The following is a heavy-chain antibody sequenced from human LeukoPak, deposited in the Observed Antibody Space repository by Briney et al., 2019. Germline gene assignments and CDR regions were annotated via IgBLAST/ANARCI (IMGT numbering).Heavy chain of an antibody. D-gene: IGHD5-18*01. CDR3: ARDKTRGLGYSYSKSGNYFDY. J-gene: IGHJ4*02. CDR2: INSESSS. V-gene: IGHV3-74*01. CDR1: GFSFSTSW. Sequence: PGGSLRLSCAASGFSFSTSWMHWVRQAPGKGLVWVSRINSESSSIYADSVKGRFTISRDNAKNSLYLQMNSLRAEDTAVYSCARDKTRGLGYSYSKSGNYFDYWGQGTLVTVSS.